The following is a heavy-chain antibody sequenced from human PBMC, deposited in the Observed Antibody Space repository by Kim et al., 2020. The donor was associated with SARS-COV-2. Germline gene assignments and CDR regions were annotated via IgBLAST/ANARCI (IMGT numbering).Heavy chain of an antibody. Sequence: GGSLRLSCAASGFTFSNDWMHWVRQAPGKGLVWVSRINSDGSTINYADSVKGRFTISRDNAKNTLYLQMNSLRAEDTAVYYCARGFDTNAFDIWGQGTMV. CDR2: INSDGSTI. CDR1: GFTFSNDW. V-gene: IGHV3-74*01. D-gene: IGHD3-16*01. CDR3: ARGFDTNAFDI. J-gene: IGHJ3*02.